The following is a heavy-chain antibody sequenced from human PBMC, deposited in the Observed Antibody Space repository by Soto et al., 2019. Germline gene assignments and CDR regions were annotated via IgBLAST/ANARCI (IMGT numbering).Heavy chain of an antibody. J-gene: IGHJ5*02. CDR2: INHSGTT. CDR1: GGSFSGYY. V-gene: IGHV4-34*01. Sequence: QVQLQQWGAGLLKHSETLSLTCAVYGGSFSGYYWSWIRQPPGKGLEWIGEINHSGTTNYNPSLKSRVTISVDPSKNQFSRKLSAVTTADTAVYYCARVGVRDGDYGVSRFDPWGQGTLVTVSS. CDR3: ARVGVRDGDYGVSRFDP. D-gene: IGHD4-17*01.